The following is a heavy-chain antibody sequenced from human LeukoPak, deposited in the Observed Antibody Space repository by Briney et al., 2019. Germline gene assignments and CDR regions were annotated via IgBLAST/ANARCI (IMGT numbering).Heavy chain of an antibody. Sequence: GGSLRLSCAASGFTFSSHSMNWVRRAPGKGLEWVSSVSGSSSFIYYAGSVKGRFTISRDNAQNSLYLQMNGLRVEDTAVYYCTRRLDDWGQGTLVTVSS. V-gene: IGHV3-21*06. CDR3: TRRLDD. D-gene: IGHD3-16*01. J-gene: IGHJ4*02. CDR1: GFTFSSHS. CDR2: VSGSSSFI.